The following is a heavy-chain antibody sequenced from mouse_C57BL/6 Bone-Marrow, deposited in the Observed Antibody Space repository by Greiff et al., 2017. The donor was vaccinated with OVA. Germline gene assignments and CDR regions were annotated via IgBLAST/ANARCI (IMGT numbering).Heavy chain of an antibody. CDR2: IDPTNDYT. V-gene: IGHV1-4*01. CDR3: TRGYYFDY. J-gene: IGHJ2*01. CDR1: GYTFTSYT. Sequence: VQLQQSGAELARPGASVKMSCKASGYTFTSYTIHWVKQRPGQGLEWIGYIDPTNDYTNYNQKFKGEATLTADKSSSTAYMQLSSLTSEDSAVYYCTRGYYFDYWGQGTTLTVSS.